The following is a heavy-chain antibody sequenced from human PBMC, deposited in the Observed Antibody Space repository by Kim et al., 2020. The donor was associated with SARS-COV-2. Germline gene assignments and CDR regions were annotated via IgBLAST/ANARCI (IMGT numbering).Heavy chain of an antibody. V-gene: IGHV3-72*01. J-gene: IGHJ5*02. CDR1: GITFSDYY. Sequence: GGSPRLSCAASGITFSDYYMDWVRQAPGKGLEWVGRSRNKANSYTTEYAASVKGRFTISRDDSKNSLYLQMNSLKTEDTAVYYCAGQKSYYGWFDPWGQGTLVTVSS. D-gene: IGHD3-10*01. CDR3: AGQKSYYGWFDP. CDR2: SRNKANSYTT.